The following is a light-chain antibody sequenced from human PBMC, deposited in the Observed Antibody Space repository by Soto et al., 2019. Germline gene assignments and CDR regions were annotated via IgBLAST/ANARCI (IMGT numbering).Light chain of an antibody. CDR3: EYRGIWPPGAT. CDR1: QSINNY. Sequence: PGERATLSCRASQSINNYLAGYQQKPGQPPRLLIYDASNRATAIPVRFSGSGSRTDFTLTISSLEPEDSAVYYCEYRGIWPPGATFGGGTKVEIK. CDR2: DAS. J-gene: IGKJ4*01. V-gene: IGKV3-11*01.